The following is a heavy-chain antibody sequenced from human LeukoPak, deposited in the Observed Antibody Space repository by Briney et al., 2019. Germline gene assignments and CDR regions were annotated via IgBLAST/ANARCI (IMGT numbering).Heavy chain of an antibody. Sequence: EASVKVSCKASGGTFSSYAISWVRQAPGQGLEWMGGIIPIFGTANYAQKFQGRVTITADESTSTAYMELSSLRSEDTAVYYCASGMVGVQYYFDYWGQGTLVTVSS. V-gene: IGHV1-69*13. CDR1: GGTFSSYA. J-gene: IGHJ4*02. CDR2: IIPIFGTA. CDR3: ASGMVGVQYYFDY. D-gene: IGHD1-26*01.